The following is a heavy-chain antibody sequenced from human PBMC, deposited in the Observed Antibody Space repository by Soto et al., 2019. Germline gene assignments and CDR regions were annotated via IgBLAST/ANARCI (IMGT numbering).Heavy chain of an antibody. J-gene: IGHJ4*02. CDR1: GGSFSGYY. Sequence: QVQLQQWGAGLLKPSETLSLTCAVYGGSFSGYYWSWIRQPPGKGLEWIGEINHSGSTNDNPSLKSRVTISVDTSKNQFSLKLSSVTAADTAVYYCARDPGVGSSWYYFDYWGQGTLVTVSS. D-gene: IGHD6-13*01. CDR2: INHSGST. V-gene: IGHV4-34*01. CDR3: ARDPGVGSSWYYFDY.